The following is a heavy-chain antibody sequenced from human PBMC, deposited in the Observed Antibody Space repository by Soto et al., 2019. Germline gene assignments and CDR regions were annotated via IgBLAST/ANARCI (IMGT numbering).Heavy chain of an antibody. V-gene: IGHV1-69*13. D-gene: IGHD4-4*01. Sequence: SVKVSCKASGGTFSSYAISWVRQAPGQGLEWMGGIIPIFGTANYAQKFQGRVTITADESTSTAYMELSSLRSEDTAVYYCASRRGYSNNPDYYYYGMDVWGQGTTVTVSS. CDR2: IIPIFGTA. J-gene: IGHJ6*02. CDR1: GGTFSSYA. CDR3: ASRRGYSNNPDYYYYGMDV.